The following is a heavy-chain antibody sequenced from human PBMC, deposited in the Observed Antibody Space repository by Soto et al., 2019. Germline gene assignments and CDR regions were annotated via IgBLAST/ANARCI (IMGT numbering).Heavy chain of an antibody. Sequence: PSETLSLTCTVSGDSVSSVGFHWAWLRRPPGKGLEWSGYIYNGGSTYYRPSLVSRMHMSLDPTRNHYSLRLTSVTAADTSVYFCAREKVGLDTISYF. CDR3: AREKVGLDTISYF. D-gene: IGHD3-3*01. J-gene: IGHJ4*03. CDR2: IYNGGST. CDR1: GDSVSSVGFH. V-gene: IGHV4-30-4*01.